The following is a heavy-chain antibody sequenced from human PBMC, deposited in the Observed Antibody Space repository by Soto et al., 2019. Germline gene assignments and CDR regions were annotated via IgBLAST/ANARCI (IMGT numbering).Heavy chain of an antibody. D-gene: IGHD2-8*01. CDR1: GGSFSGYY. J-gene: IGHJ5*02. CDR3: ARGYCTNGVCYLRWFDP. CDR2: INHSGST. V-gene: IGHV4-34*01. Sequence: ASETLSLTCAVYGGSFSGYYWSWIRQPPGKGLEWIGEINHSGSTNYNPSLKSRVTISVDTSKNQFSLKLSSVTAADTAVYYCARGYCTNGVCYLRWFDPWGQGTLVTVS.